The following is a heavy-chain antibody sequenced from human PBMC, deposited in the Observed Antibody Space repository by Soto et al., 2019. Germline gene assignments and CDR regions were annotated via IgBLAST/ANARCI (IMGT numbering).Heavy chain of an antibody. CDR1: GYSISSGYY. D-gene: IGHD3-3*01. V-gene: IGHV4-38-2*02. Sequence: SETLSLTCAVSGYSISSGYYWGWIRQPPGKGLEWIGSIYHSGSTYYNPSLKSRVTISVDTSKNQFSLKLSSVTAADTAVYYCARDPTSITIFGVVVPSGNLAYPGQGTLVTVSS. J-gene: IGHJ4*02. CDR2: IYHSGST. CDR3: ARDPTSITIFGVVVPSGNLAY.